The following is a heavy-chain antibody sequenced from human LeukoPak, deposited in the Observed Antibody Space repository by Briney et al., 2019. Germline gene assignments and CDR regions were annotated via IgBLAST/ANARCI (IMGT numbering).Heavy chain of an antibody. D-gene: IGHD6-19*01. Sequence: GGSLRLSCAASGFTFSDYYMSWIRQAPGKGLEWVSYISSSGSTIYYADSVKGRFTISRDNAKNSLYLQMNSLRAEDTAVYYCASLAVAGTGSFDYWGQGTLVTVSS. CDR3: ASLAVAGTGSFDY. J-gene: IGHJ4*02. V-gene: IGHV3-11*04. CDR2: ISSSGSTI. CDR1: GFTFSDYY.